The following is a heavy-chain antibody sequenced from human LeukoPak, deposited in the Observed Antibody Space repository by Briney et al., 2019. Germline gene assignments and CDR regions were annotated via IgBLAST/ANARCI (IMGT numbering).Heavy chain of an antibody. CDR2: IKQDGSHQ. Sequence: GSLRLSCSASGFTFSSYWMSWVHQAPGKGLEWMANIKQDGSHQNYVDSVKGRFTISRDNTKHSLFLQMNSLRAEDTAVYYCARDGILTYAFDIWGQGTMVTVSP. J-gene: IGHJ3*02. V-gene: IGHV3-7*01. CDR3: ARDGILTYAFDI. D-gene: IGHD1-1*01. CDR1: GFTFSSYW.